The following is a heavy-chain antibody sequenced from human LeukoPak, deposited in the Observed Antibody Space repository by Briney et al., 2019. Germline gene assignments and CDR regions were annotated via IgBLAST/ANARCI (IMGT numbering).Heavy chain of an antibody. Sequence: PGGSLRLSCAASGFTFSSYWMHWVRQAPGKGLVWVSGINWNGGSTFYADSVKGRFTISRDNAKNALYLQMNSLTAEDTALYHCARDRSYGSFDFWGQGTLVTVSS. CDR2: INWNGGST. CDR1: GFTFSSYW. V-gene: IGHV3-20*01. D-gene: IGHD5-18*01. CDR3: ARDRSYGSFDF. J-gene: IGHJ4*02.